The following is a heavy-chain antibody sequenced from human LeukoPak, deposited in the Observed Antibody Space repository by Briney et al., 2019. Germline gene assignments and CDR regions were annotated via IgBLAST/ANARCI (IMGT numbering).Heavy chain of an antibody. Sequence: GGSLRLSCVASDFTYSNYAMTCARQAPGKGLEWVSTISSGSDNTYYADSVKGRFTISRDNSKNTLYLQMNSLRGEDTAVYYCYCSSSTCYAGGGFSWGQGTLLTVSS. J-gene: IGHJ5*02. CDR3: YCSSSTCYAGGGFS. V-gene: IGHV3-23*01. D-gene: IGHD2-2*01. CDR1: DFTYSNYA. CDR2: ISSGSDNT.